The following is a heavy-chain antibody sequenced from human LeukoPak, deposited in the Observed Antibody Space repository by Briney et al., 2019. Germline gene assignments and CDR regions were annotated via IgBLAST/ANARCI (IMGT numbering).Heavy chain of an antibody. Sequence: SETLSLTCTVSGGSISSYYWSWIRQPAGKGLEWIGRIYTSGSTNYNPSLKSRVTMSVDTSKNQFSLKLSSVTAADTAVYYCASDGPYSSSPDYWGQGTLVTVSS. J-gene: IGHJ4*02. V-gene: IGHV4-4*07. CDR2: IYTSGST. CDR1: GGSISSYY. D-gene: IGHD6-6*01. CDR3: ASDGPYSSSPDY.